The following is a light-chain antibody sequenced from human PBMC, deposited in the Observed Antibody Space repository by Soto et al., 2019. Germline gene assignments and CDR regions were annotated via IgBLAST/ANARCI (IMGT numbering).Light chain of an antibody. CDR3: SSHTSRSPYV. Sequence: QSVLTQPPSVSGAPGQRVTISCSGSSSNLGAGYDVQWYQQFPGTAPKLMIYEVSNRPSGVSHRFSASKSGSTASLTISGLQAEDEADYYCSSHTSRSPYVFGTGTKVTVL. CDR1: SSNLGAGYD. V-gene: IGLV1-40*01. J-gene: IGLJ1*01. CDR2: EVS.